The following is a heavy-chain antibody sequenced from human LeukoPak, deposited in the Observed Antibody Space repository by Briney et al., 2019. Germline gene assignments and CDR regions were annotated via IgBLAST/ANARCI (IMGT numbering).Heavy chain of an antibody. V-gene: IGHV4-61*03. D-gene: IGHD6-13*01. CDR2: FYNSEST. CDR3: ATGGSLAAAGDY. CDR1: GASVSSGHYY. Sequence: KPSDTLSLTCTVSGASVSSGHYYWSWIRQPPGKGLEWIGYFYNSESTNYNPSLNTRVTISVHTSKNHFSLKLSSVTAADTAVYYCATGGSLAAAGDYWGQGTLVTVSS. J-gene: IGHJ4*02.